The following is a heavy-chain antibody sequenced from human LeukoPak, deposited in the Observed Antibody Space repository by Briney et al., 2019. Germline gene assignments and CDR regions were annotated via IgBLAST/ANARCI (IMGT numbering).Heavy chain of an antibody. J-gene: IGHJ4*02. CDR2: ISMVDGTT. Sequence: GGSLRLSCVTSGFTFSRFSMTWVRHPPGRGLEWVSAISMVDGTTYYADSVKGRFSISRDDSRSTLYLQMDSLTAEDTAVYYCVHCASTSCYTGAPFYYWGQGTLVTVSS. CDR1: GFTFSRFS. V-gene: IGHV3-23*01. D-gene: IGHD2-2*02. CDR3: VHCASTSCYTGAPFYY.